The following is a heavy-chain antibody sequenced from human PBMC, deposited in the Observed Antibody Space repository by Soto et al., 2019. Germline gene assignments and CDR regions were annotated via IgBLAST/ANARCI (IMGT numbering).Heavy chain of an antibody. Sequence: PGGSLRLSCAASGFTVSSNYMSWVRQAPGKGLEWVSVIYSGGSTYYADSVKGRFTISRDNSNNTLYLQMNSLRAEDTAVYYCARAFVVVVAATYAFDIWGQGTMVTVSS. CDR1: GFTVSSNY. CDR3: ARAFVVVVAATYAFDI. D-gene: IGHD2-15*01. J-gene: IGHJ3*02. V-gene: IGHV3-66*01. CDR2: IYSGGST.